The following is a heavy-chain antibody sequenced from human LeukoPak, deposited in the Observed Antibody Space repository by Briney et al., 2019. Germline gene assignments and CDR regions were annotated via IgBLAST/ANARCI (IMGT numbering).Heavy chain of an antibody. CDR2: IYPGDSDT. CDR1: GYSFTSYW. J-gene: IGHJ4*02. V-gene: IGHV5-51*01. CDR3: ARQGSGWSGGVDY. D-gene: IGHD6-19*01. Sequence: GESLKISCKGSGYSFTSYWIGWVRQMPGKGLEWMGIIYPGDSDTRYSPSFQGQVTFSADTSISTAYLQWSSLRASDTAMYYCARQGSGWSGGVDYWGQGTLVTVSS.